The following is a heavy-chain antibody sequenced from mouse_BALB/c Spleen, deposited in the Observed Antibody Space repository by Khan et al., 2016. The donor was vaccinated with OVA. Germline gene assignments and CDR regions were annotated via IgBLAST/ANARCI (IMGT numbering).Heavy chain of an antibody. D-gene: IGHD2-1*01. Sequence: EVELVESGGGLVKPGGSLKLSCAASGFTFSTYAMSWDRQTPEKRLEWVATISSDGDYTYFPDNVTGRFTISRDNAKNTLCLQMTSLRSEDTAMYYCARSPYGNFAYWGQGTLVTVSA. CDR2: ISSDGDYT. J-gene: IGHJ3*01. CDR1: GFTFSTYA. CDR3: ARSPYGNFAY. V-gene: IGHV5-9-3*01.